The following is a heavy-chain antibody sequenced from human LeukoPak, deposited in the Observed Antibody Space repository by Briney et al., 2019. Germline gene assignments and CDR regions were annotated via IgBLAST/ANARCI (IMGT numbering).Heavy chain of an antibody. J-gene: IGHJ4*02. Sequence: SVKVSCKASGGTFSSYAISWVRQAPGQGLEWMGGIIPIFGTANYAQKFQGGVTITADESTSTAYMELSSLRSEDTAVYYCAVETYYYGSGSYSIDYWGQGTLVTVSS. CDR3: AVETYYYGSGSYSIDY. V-gene: IGHV1-69*01. D-gene: IGHD3-10*01. CDR2: IIPIFGTA. CDR1: GGTFSSYA.